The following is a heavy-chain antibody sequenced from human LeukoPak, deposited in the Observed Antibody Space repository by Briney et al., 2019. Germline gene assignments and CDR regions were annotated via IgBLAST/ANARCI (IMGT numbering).Heavy chain of an antibody. J-gene: IGHJ5*02. CDR1: GGSISSSSYY. CDR2: IYYSGST. D-gene: IGHD3-10*01. CDR3: ASLLWFGELSPVNWFDP. V-gene: IGHV4-39*01. Sequence: SETLSLTCTDSGGSISSSSYYWGWIRQPPGKGLEWIGSIYYSGSTYYNPSLKSRVTISVDTSKNQFSLKLSSVTAADTAVYYCASLLWFGELSPVNWFDPWGQGTLVTVSS.